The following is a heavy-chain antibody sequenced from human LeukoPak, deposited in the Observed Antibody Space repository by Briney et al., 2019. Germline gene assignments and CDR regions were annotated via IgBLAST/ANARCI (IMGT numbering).Heavy chain of an antibody. V-gene: IGHV1-2*02. CDR3: ARENRDYDILTGFYGD. D-gene: IGHD3-9*01. CDR1: GYTFTGYY. J-gene: IGHJ4*02. Sequence: ASVKVSCKTSGYTFTGYYMHWVRQAPGQGLEWMGWINPNSGGTNHAQKFQGRVTMNRDTSITTAYMELSRLRSDDTAVYYCARENRDYDILTGFYGDWGQGTLVTVSS. CDR2: INPNSGGT.